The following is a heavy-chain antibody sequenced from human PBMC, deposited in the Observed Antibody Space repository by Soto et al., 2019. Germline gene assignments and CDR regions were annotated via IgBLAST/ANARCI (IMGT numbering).Heavy chain of an antibody. Sequence: SGPTLVNPTETLTLTCTVSGFSLSNARMGVSWIRQPPGKALEWLAHIFSNDEKSYSTSLKSRLTISKDTSKSQVVLTMTNMDPVDTATYYCARIPAYYDFWSGYYWFDPWGQGTLVTVSS. CDR3: ARIPAYYDFWSGYYWFDP. CDR2: IFSNDEK. D-gene: IGHD3-3*01. V-gene: IGHV2-26*01. CDR1: GFSLSNARMG. J-gene: IGHJ5*02.